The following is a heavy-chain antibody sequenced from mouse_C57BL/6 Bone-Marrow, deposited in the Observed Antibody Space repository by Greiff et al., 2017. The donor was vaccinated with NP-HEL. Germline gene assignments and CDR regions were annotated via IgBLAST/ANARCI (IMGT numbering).Heavy chain of an antibody. V-gene: IGHV1-15*01. CDR3: TGYDYGEVYFDY. CDR1: GYTFTDYE. Sequence: QVHVKQSGAELVRPGASVTLSCKASGYTFTDYEMHRVKQTPVHGLEWIGAIDPETGGTAYNQKFKGKAILTADKSSSTAYMELRSLTSEDSAVYYCTGYDYGEVYFDYWGQGTTLTVSS. J-gene: IGHJ2*01. CDR2: IDPETGGT. D-gene: IGHD2-4*01.